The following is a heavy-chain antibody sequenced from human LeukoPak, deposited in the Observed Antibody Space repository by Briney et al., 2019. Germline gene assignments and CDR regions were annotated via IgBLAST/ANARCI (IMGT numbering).Heavy chain of an antibody. CDR1: GFTFSSYG. J-gene: IGHJ4*02. CDR3: ARESSVIAAAGIFDY. CDR2: IWYDGSNK. D-gene: IGHD6-13*01. V-gene: IGHV3-33*01. Sequence: GGSLRLSCAASGFTFSSYGMHWVRQAPGKGLEWVAVIWYDGSNKYYADSVKGRFTISRDNSKNTLYLQMNSLRAEDTAVYYCARESSVIAAAGIFDYWGQGTLVTVSS.